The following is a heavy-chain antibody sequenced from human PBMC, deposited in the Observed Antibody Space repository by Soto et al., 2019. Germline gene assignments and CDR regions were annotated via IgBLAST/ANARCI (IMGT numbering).Heavy chain of an antibody. Sequence: GGSLRLSCAASGFTFSSYGIHWVRQAPGKGLEWVAVISYDGSNKYYADSVKGRFTISRDNSKNTLYLQMNSLRAEDTAVYYCARDRFTGTDFWSGYYNPGYRGQRTLVTVSS. J-gene: IGHJ4*02. D-gene: IGHD3-3*01. CDR2: ISYDGSNK. CDR1: GFTFSSYG. V-gene: IGHV3-30*19. CDR3: ARDRFTGTDFWSGYYNPGY.